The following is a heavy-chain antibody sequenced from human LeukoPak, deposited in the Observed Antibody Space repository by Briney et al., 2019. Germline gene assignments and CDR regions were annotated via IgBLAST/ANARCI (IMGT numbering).Heavy chain of an antibody. Sequence: PSQTLSLTCTVSGGSISSGDYYWSSIRQPPGKGLEWIGYIYYSGSTYYNPSLESRVTISVDTSKNQFSLKLSSVTAADTAVYYCAITDGGIDPWGQGTLVTVSS. CDR2: IYYSGST. V-gene: IGHV4-30-4*08. D-gene: IGHD2-15*01. CDR3: AITDGGIDP. CDR1: GGSISSGDYY. J-gene: IGHJ5*02.